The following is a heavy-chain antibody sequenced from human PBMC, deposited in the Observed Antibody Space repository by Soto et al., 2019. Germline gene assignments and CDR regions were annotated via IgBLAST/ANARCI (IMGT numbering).Heavy chain of an antibody. CDR2: IYYSGST. V-gene: IGHV4-39*01. CDR1: GGSISSSSYY. Sequence: SQTLSLTCTVSGGSISSSSYYWGWIRQPPGKGLEWIGSIYYSGSTYYNPSLKSRVTISVDTSKNQFSLKLSSVTAADTAVYYCASPDILTGFYSVDYWGQGTLVTXSS. D-gene: IGHD3-9*01. J-gene: IGHJ4*02. CDR3: ASPDILTGFYSVDY.